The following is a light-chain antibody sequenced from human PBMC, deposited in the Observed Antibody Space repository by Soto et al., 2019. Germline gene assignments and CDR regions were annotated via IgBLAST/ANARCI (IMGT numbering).Light chain of an antibody. J-gene: IGKJ2*01. Sequence: EIVLTQSPGTLSLSPGERATLSCRASQSVSSSYLAWYQQKPGQAPRLLIYGASSRATGIPDRFIGSGSGKDFALTISRLEPEDFEVYYCQLHDSSPSYTFGQGTELEIK. CDR3: QLHDSSPSYT. CDR2: GAS. V-gene: IGKV3-20*01. CDR1: QSVSSSY.